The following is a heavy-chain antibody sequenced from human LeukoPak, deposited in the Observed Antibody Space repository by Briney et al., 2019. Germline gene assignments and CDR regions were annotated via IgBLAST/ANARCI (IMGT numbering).Heavy chain of an antibody. V-gene: IGHV3-23*01. CDR3: AKCSGGTCYSSLDY. CDR2: ISGSGGST. Sequence: PGGSLGLFCAASGFTFSSYAMSWVRQAPGKGLEWVSGISGSGGSTYYADSVKGRFTISRDNSKNTLYLQMNSLRAGDTAVYYCAKCSGGTCYSSLDYWGQGTLVTVSS. D-gene: IGHD2-15*01. CDR1: GFTFSSYA. J-gene: IGHJ4*02.